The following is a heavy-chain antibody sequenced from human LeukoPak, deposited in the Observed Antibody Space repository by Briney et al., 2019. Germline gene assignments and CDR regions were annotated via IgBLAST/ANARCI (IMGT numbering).Heavy chain of an antibody. CDR3: ARVHCSSTSCYRFDP. Sequence: SQTLSLTCSVSGGPISSGDYYWTWIRQPPGKGLEWIGYIYYSGSTYYNPSLKSRVIISVDTSKNQFSLKLSSVTAADTAVYFCARVHCSSTSCYRFDPWGQGTLVTVSS. CDR1: GGPISSGDYY. J-gene: IGHJ5*02. V-gene: IGHV4-30-4*08. D-gene: IGHD2-2*01. CDR2: IYYSGST.